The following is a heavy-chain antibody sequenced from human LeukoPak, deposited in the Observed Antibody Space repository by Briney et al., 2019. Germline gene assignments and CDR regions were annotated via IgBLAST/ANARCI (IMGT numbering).Heavy chain of an antibody. CDR2: IKQDGSEK. V-gene: IGHV3-7*01. CDR3: ARVTTVTGFDY. CDR1: GFSFRDYW. J-gene: IGHJ4*02. Sequence: GGSLRLSCAASGFSFRDYWMSWVRQAPGKGLEWVANIKQDGSEKYYVDSVKGRFTISRDNAKNSLYLQMNSLRAEDTAVYYCARVTTVTGFDYWGQGTLVTVSS. D-gene: IGHD4-17*01.